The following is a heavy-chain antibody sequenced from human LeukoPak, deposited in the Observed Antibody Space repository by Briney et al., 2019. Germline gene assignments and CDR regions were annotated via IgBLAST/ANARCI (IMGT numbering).Heavy chain of an antibody. Sequence: GGSLRLSCAASGFTFSSYAMSWVRQAPGKGLEWVSAISGSGGSTYYADSVKGRFTISRDNSKNTLYLQMNSLRAEDTAVYYCAKGGTYDYVWGSYRPPGDYWGQGTLVTVSS. D-gene: IGHD3-16*02. CDR3: AKGGTYDYVWGSYRPPGDY. V-gene: IGHV3-23*01. CDR1: GFTFSSYA. CDR2: ISGSGGST. J-gene: IGHJ4*02.